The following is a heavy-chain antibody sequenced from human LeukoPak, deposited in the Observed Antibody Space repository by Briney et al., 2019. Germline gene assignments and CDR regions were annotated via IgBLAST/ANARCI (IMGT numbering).Heavy chain of an antibody. CDR2: INNSGSA. Sequence: PSETLSLTCAVYGGSFSGYYWSWIRHPPGKGLEWIGEINNSGSANSNPPLKRRVTISVDTSKNQFSLKLSSVTAADTAVYYCARGVHYCSSTSCYRYNWFDPWGQGTLVSVSS. D-gene: IGHD2-2*02. CDR3: ARGVHYCSSTSCYRYNWFDP. J-gene: IGHJ5*02. V-gene: IGHV4-34*01. CDR1: GGSFSGYY.